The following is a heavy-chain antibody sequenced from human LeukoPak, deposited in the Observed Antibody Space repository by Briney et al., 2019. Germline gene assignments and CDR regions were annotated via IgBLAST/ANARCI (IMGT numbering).Heavy chain of an antibody. D-gene: IGHD2-2*01. V-gene: IGHV1-18*01. CDR1: GYTFTSYG. Sequence: ASVKVSCKASGYTFTSYGISWVRRAPGQGLEWMGWISAYNGNTNYAQKLQGRVTMTTDTSTSTAYMELRSLRSDDTAVYYCARGVFDIVVVPAASPFDYWSQGTLVTVSS. CDR2: ISAYNGNT. CDR3: ARGVFDIVVVPAASPFDY. J-gene: IGHJ4*02.